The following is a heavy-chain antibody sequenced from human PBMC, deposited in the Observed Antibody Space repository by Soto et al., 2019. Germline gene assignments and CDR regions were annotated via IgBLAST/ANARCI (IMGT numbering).Heavy chain of an antibody. CDR1: GYTLAELS. CDR3: ARDLES. CDR2: NNPNRGGT. Sequence: ASVKVSCKVSGYTLAELSMHWVRQAPGQGLEWIGWNNPNRGGTTYAQKFQGRVTMNRDTSITTDYMELTGLTSDDTAVYYCARDLESWGQRTLVTVSS. J-gene: IGHJ4*02. V-gene: IGHV1-2*02.